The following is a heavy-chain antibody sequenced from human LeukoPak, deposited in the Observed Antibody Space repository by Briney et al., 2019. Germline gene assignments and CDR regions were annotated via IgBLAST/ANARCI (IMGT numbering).Heavy chain of an antibody. CDR1: GYTFTSYY. Sequence: GASVKVSCKASGYTFTSYYMHWVRQAPGQGLEWMGIINPSGGSTSYAQKFQGRVTMTRDMSTSTVYMELSSLRSEDTAVYYCARGRYCSGGSCFPPNYYYYYYMDVWGKGTTVTVSS. J-gene: IGHJ6*03. CDR2: INPSGGST. CDR3: ARGRYCSGGSCFPPNYYYYYYMDV. V-gene: IGHV1-46*01. D-gene: IGHD2-15*01.